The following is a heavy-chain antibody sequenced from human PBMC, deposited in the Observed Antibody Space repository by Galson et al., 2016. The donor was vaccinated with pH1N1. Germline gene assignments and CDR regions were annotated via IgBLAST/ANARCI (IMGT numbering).Heavy chain of an antibody. CDR3: ARSLNYDSWSGYSDYSMDV. V-gene: IGHV3-64*01. CDR1: GFRFNSYG. J-gene: IGHJ6*02. Sequence: SLRLSCAASGFRFNSYGMSWVRQAPGKGLEYVAGISSYGGSPQYANSVKDRFIISRVNTKNTLYLQMGSLRVEDMAVYYCARSLNYDSWSGYSDYSMDVWGQGTTVTVSS. D-gene: IGHD3-3*01. CDR2: ISSYGGSP.